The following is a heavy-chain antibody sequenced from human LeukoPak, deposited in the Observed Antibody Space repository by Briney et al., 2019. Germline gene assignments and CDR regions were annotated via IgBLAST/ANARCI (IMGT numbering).Heavy chain of an antibody. D-gene: IGHD2-15*01. CDR1: GFTFSSYA. J-gene: IGHJ6*04. CDR3: AKDPTLIVDGVMDV. V-gene: IGHV3-23*01. CDR2: ISGSGGST. Sequence: GGSLRLSCAASGFTFSSYAMSWVRQAPGKGLEWVSAISGSGGSTYYADSVKGRFTISRDNSKNTLYQQMNSLRAEDTAVYYCAKDPTLIVDGVMDVWGKGTTVTVSP.